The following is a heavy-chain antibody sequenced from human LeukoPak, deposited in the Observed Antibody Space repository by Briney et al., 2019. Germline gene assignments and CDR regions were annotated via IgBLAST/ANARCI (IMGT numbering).Heavy chain of an antibody. CDR1: GGSISSYY. Sequence: PSETLSLTCTVSGGSISSYYWSWLRQPAGKGLEWIGRIYSSGSTNYNPSLKSRVTVSVDTSKNQFSLTLRAQRARGSASDYCARGPGSIDWYSIDYWGRGTLVTVSS. D-gene: IGHD6-19*01. V-gene: IGHV4-4*07. CDR3: ARGPGSIDWYSIDY. J-gene: IGHJ4*02. CDR2: IYSSGST.